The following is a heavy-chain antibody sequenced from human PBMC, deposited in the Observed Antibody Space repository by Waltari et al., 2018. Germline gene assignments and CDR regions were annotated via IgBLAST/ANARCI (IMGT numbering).Heavy chain of an antibody. J-gene: IGHJ4*02. Sequence: EVQLVESGGGLVKPGGSLRLSCEASGFTFNNAWMSWVRQAPGKGLEWVGRIKSKADAETTDYAAPVIGRFTISRDDSKNTLYLQMNSLKTDDTAVYYCTSDYRSAYWGQGTLVTVSS. CDR1: GFTFNNAW. CDR3: TSDYRSAY. V-gene: IGHV3-15*01. CDR2: IKSKADAETT. D-gene: IGHD6-25*01.